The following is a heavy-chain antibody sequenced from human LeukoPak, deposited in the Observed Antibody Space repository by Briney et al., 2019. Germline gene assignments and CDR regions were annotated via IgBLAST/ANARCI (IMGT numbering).Heavy chain of an antibody. Sequence: GGSLRLSCAASGFTFSSYSMNWVRQAPGKGLEWVSSISSSSSYIYYADSVKGRFTISRDNAKNSLYLQMNSLRAEDTAVYYCARAGLGARNYMDVWGKGTTVTVSS. V-gene: IGHV3-21*01. CDR2: ISSSSSYI. D-gene: IGHD1-26*01. J-gene: IGHJ6*03. CDR3: ARAGLGARNYMDV. CDR1: GFTFSSYS.